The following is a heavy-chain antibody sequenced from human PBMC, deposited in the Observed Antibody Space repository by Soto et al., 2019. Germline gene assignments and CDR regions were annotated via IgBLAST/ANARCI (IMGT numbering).Heavy chain of an antibody. Sequence: GESLKISCKGSGYSFTSYWIGWVRQMPGKGLEWMGIIYPGDSDTRYSPSFQGQVTISADKSISTAYLQWSSLKASDTAMYYCATSYYYGSGSYYNRFDYWGQGTLVNVFS. V-gene: IGHV5-51*01. D-gene: IGHD3-10*01. CDR3: ATSYYYGSGSYYNRFDY. J-gene: IGHJ4*02. CDR1: GYSFTSYW. CDR2: IYPGDSDT.